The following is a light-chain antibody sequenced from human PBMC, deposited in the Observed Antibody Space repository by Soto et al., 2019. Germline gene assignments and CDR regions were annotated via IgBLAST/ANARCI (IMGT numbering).Light chain of an antibody. CDR1: QTISSW. CDR3: QHYNSYSEA. Sequence: DIQMTHSPSTLAGSVWDRVAITWRASQTISSWLAWYQQKPGKAPKLLIYKASTLKSGVPSRFSGSGSGTEFTLTISSLQPDDFATYYCQHYNSYSEAFGQGTKVDI. J-gene: IGKJ1*01. V-gene: IGKV1-5*03. CDR2: KAS.